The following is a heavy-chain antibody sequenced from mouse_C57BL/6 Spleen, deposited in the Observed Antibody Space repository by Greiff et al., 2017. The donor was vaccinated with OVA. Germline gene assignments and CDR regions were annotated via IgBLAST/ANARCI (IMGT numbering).Heavy chain of an antibody. V-gene: IGHV7-3*01. CDR1: GFTFTDYY. D-gene: IGHD1-1*01. Sequence: EVQLVESGGGLVQPGGSLSLSCAASGFTFTDYYMSWVRQPPGKALEWLGFIRNKANGYTTEYSASVKGRFTISRDNSQSILYLQMNALRAEDSATYDGARSPLITTVVGAMDYWGQGTSVTVSS. CDR3: ARSPLITTVVGAMDY. CDR2: IRNKANGYTT. J-gene: IGHJ4*01.